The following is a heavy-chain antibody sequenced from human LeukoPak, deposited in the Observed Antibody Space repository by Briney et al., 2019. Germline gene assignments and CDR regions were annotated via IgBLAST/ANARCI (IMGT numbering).Heavy chain of an antibody. D-gene: IGHD2-15*01. V-gene: IGHV4-4*02. CDR2: IYHSGST. Sequence: PSGTLSLTCAVSGGSISSSNWWSWVRQPPGKGLEWIGEIYHSGSTNYNPSLKSRVTISVDKSKNQFSLKLSSVTAADTAVYYGAGPSYCSGGSCYPGAYGMDVWGKGTTVTVSS. J-gene: IGHJ6*04. CDR1: GGSISSSNW. CDR3: AGPSYCSGGSCYPGAYGMDV.